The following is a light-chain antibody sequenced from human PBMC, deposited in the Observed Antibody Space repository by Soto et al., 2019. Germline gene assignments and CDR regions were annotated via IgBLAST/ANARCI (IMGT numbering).Light chain of an antibody. J-gene: IGKJ2*01. V-gene: IGKV1-5*01. CDR3: QQYSSSSPT. CDR1: QSISSW. CDR2: GAS. Sequence: DIQMTQSPSTLSASVGDRVTITCRASQSISSWLAWYQQKPGKAPKLLIYGASSLESGVPSRFSGSGSVTEFTLTSDSLQPDDFATYYCQQYSSSSPTFGQGTKLEIK.